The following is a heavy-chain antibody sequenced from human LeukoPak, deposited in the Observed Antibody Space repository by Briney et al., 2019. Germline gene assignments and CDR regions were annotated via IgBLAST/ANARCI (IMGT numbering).Heavy chain of an antibody. D-gene: IGHD3-22*01. Sequence: GGSLRLSCAASGFTFSSYSMNWVRQAPGKGLEWVSSISSSSSYIYYANSVKGRFTISRDNAKNLPYLQMNSLRAEDTAVYYCARGLYYDSSGYYYLDYWGQGTLVTVSS. CDR2: ISSSSSYI. CDR3: ARGLYYDSSGYYYLDY. V-gene: IGHV3-21*01. J-gene: IGHJ4*02. CDR1: GFTFSSYS.